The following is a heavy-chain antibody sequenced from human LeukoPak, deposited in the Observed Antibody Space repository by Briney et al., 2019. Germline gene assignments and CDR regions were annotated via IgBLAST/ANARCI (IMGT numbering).Heavy chain of an antibody. D-gene: IGHD3-16*01. Sequence: GGSLRLSCAASGFTFSSHSMNWVRQAPGKGLEWASYIYTSSSAIYYADSVKGRFTISRDDAKNSLYLQMNSLRDEDTAVYYCANGRGGYWGQGTLVIVSS. CDR3: ANGRGGY. CDR2: IYTSSSAI. J-gene: IGHJ4*02. CDR1: GFTFSSHS. V-gene: IGHV3-48*02.